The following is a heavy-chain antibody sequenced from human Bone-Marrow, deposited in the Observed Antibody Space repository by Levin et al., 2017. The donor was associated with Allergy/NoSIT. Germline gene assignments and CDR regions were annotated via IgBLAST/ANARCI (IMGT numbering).Heavy chain of an antibody. J-gene: IGHJ4*02. D-gene: IGHD2-2*01. V-gene: IGHV3-21*01. CDR3: ARAQSIVVVPAATPVDY. Sequence: SCAASGFTFSSYSMNWVRQAPGKGLEWVSSISSSSSYIYYADSVKGRFTISRDNAKNSLYLQMNSLRAEDTAVYYCARAQSIVVVPAATPVDYWGQGTLVTVSS. CDR1: GFTFSSYS. CDR2: ISSSSSYI.